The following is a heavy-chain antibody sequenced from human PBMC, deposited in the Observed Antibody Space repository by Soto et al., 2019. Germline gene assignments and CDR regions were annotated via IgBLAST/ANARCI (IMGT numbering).Heavy chain of an antibody. D-gene: IGHD3-3*01. CDR2: IRSKANSYAT. CDR3: TSPITIFGARLSSYYYGMDV. CDR1: GFTFSGSA. V-gene: IGHV3-73*02. J-gene: IGHJ6*02. Sequence: EVQLVESGGGLVQPGGSLKLSCAASGFTFSGSAMHWVRQASGKGLEWVGRIRSKANSYATAYAASVKGRFTISRDDSKNTAYLQMNSLKTEDTAVYYCTSPITIFGARLSSYYYGMDVWGQGTTVTVSS.